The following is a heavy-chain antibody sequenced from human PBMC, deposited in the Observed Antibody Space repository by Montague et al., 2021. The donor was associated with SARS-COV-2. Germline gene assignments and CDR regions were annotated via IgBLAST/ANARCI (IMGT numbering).Heavy chain of an antibody. CDR1: GFTFDDYG. CDR2: ISRSGDST. Sequence: SLRLSCAASGFTFDDYGMSWVRQAPGKGLEWVCGISRSGDSTAYGDSVKGRFTISRDNAKNSLYLQMNSLRVEDTAFYHCSRGGGMIRGVVDFWGQEILVSASS. D-gene: IGHD3-10*01. CDR3: SRGGGMIRGVVDF. J-gene: IGHJ4*02. V-gene: IGHV3-20*01.